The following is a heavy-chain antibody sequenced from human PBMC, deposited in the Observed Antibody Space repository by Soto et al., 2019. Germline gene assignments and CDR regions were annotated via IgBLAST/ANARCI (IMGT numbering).Heavy chain of an antibody. CDR1: GYTFSDFD. D-gene: IGHD3-16*01. V-gene: IGHV1-8*01. Sequence: QAHLEQSGAEVKRPGASVKVSCKASGYTFSDFDINWLRQASGQGPEWMGWMNAKSGDTFFAQRFQGKFTMTWDTSLSTAYMEVGSLTSDDTDMYYCARGNPFNYAGFDVWGQGTTVAVSS. J-gene: IGHJ6*02. CDR3: ARGNPFNYAGFDV. CDR2: MNAKSGDT.